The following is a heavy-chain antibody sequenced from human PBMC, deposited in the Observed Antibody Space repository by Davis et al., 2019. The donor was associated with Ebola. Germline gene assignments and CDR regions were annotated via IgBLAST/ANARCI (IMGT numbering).Heavy chain of an antibody. CDR1: VITFSSYA. D-gene: IGHD3-3*01. Sequence: GGSLRLSCTDSVITFSSYAMTWVRQAPGKGLEWVSAISGSGGSTYYADSVKGRFTISGDNSKKTLDLQMNSLRAEDTAVYYCAKSGLSFGVVKYHYGMDVWGKGTTVTVSS. CDR3: AKSGLSFGVVKYHYGMDV. V-gene: IGHV3-23*01. CDR2: ISGSGGST. J-gene: IGHJ6*04.